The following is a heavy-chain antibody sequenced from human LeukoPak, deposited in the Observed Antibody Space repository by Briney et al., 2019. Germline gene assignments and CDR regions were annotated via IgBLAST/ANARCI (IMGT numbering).Heavy chain of an antibody. J-gene: IGHJ5*02. CDR3: ARAGDYYDSSGYYFFHWFDP. CDR1: GYTFTGYY. Sequence: AASVKVSCKASGYTFTGYYMHWVRQAPGQGLEWMGWINPNSGGTNYAQKFQGRVTMTRDTSISTAYMELSRLRSDDTAVYYCARAGDYYDSSGYYFFHWFDPWGQGTLVTVSS. CDR2: INPNSGGT. D-gene: IGHD3-22*01. V-gene: IGHV1-2*02.